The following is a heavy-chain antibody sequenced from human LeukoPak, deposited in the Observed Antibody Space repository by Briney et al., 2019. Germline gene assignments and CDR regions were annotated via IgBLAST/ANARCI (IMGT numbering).Heavy chain of an antibody. V-gene: IGHV1-46*01. Sequence: ASVKVSCKASGYTFTSYYMHWVRQAPGQGLEWMGIINPSGGSTSYAQKFQGRVTITADGSTSTAYMELSSLRSEDTAVYYCARSIAAAGYFDYWGQGTLVTVSS. CDR1: GYTFTSYY. D-gene: IGHD6-13*01. CDR2: INPSGGST. J-gene: IGHJ4*02. CDR3: ARSIAAAGYFDY.